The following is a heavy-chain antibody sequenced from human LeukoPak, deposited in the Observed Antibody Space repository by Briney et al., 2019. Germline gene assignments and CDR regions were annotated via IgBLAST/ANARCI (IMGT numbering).Heavy chain of an antibody. CDR1: GGTFSSYA. Sequence: SVKVSCKASGGTFSSYAISWARQAPGQGLEWMGRIIPIFGTANYAQKFQGRVTITTDESTSTAYMELSSLRSEDTAVYYCARVFYYDSSGYYRSAEYFQHWGQGTLVTVSS. D-gene: IGHD3-22*01. CDR2: IIPIFGTA. CDR3: ARVFYYDSSGYYRSAEYFQH. J-gene: IGHJ1*01. V-gene: IGHV1-69*05.